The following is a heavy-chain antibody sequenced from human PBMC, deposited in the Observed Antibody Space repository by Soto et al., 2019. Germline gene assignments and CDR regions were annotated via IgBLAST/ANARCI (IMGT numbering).Heavy chain of an antibody. CDR2: FYYNGNN. CDR3: ARATGGINYFDY. V-gene: IGHV4-31*03. CDR1: GVSIRSGGYY. J-gene: IGHJ4*02. D-gene: IGHD3-16*02. Sequence: PSETLFLTCTVSGVSIRSGGYYLRWIRPHPGKGLEWIGYFYYNGNNFYNPSLKGRLSISGDTSKNQFSLNLSSVTAADTAVYYCARATGGINYFDYWGQGTPVTVSS.